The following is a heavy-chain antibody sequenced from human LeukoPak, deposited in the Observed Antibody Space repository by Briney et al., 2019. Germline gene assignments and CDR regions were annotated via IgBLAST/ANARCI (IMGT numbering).Heavy chain of an antibody. CDR3: ARHVRADSSTVGGRVY. D-gene: IGHD3-10*02. CDR2: IYYSGST. J-gene: IGHJ4*02. V-gene: IGHV4-39*01. Sequence: SETLSLTCTVSGGSISSSSYYWGWIRQPPGKGLEWIGSIYYSGSTYYNPPLKSRVTISVDTSKNQFSLKLSSVTAADTAVYYCARHVRADSSTVGGRVYWGQGTLVTVSS. CDR1: GGSISSSSYY.